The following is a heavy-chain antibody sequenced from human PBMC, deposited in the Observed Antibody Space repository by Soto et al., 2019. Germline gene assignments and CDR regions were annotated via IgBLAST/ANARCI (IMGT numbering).Heavy chain of an antibody. D-gene: IGHD3-10*01. CDR2: ISAYNGNT. CDR1: GYTFTSYG. J-gene: IGHJ4*02. Sequence: ASVKVSCKASGYTFTSYGISWVRQAPGQGLEWMGWISAYNGNTNYAQKLQGRVTMTTDTSTSTAYMELRSLRSDDTAVYYCARDRAYYYGSGKVAPGDYWGQGTLVTVSS. V-gene: IGHV1-18*01. CDR3: ARDRAYYYGSGKVAPGDY.